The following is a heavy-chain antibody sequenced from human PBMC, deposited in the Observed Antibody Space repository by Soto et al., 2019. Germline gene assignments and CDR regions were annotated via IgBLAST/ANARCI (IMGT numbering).Heavy chain of an antibody. V-gene: IGHV3-30*18. Sequence: GWSLRLSCAASGFTFSNHDMHWVRQGPGKGLEWVATISNDGTKENYADSAKGRFTVFRENSKNSLYLQMSSLRRDDTAVYYCAKDFQPHYYFYGMDVWGQGTTVTGSS. CDR1: GFTFSNHD. D-gene: IGHD2-2*01. CDR3: AKDFQPHYYFYGMDV. J-gene: IGHJ6*02. CDR2: ISNDGTKE.